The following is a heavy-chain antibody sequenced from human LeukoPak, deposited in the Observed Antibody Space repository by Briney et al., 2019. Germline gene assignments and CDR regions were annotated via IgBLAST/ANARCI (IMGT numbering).Heavy chain of an antibody. V-gene: IGHV3-11*04. D-gene: IGHD3-3*01. CDR3: ARDLDYDFWSGYAHMDV. CDR1: GFTFSDYY. Sequence: KPGGSLRLSCAASGFTFSDYYMSWIRQAPGKGLEWVSYISSSGSTIYYADSVKGRFTISRDNAKNSLYLQMNSLRAEDTAVYYCARDLDYDFWSGYAHMDVWGKGTTVTVFS. J-gene: IGHJ6*03. CDR2: ISSSGSTI.